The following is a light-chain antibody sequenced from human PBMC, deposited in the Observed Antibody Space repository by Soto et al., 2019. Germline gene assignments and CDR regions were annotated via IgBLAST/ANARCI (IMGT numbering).Light chain of an antibody. CDR3: QQYNNWSWT. J-gene: IGKJ1*01. V-gene: IGKV3D-15*01. CDR2: GAS. Sequence: EIVMTQSTATLSVSPGERATLSCRASQSVGNYLAWYQQKPGQAPRLLFHGASTRATGTPARFSGSGSGTEFTLTISSLQSEDFAVYSCQQYNNWSWTFGQGTKVEVK. CDR1: QSVGNY.